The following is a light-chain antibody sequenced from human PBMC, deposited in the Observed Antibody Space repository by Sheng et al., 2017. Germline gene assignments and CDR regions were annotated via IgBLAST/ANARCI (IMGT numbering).Light chain of an antibody. J-gene: IGLJ1*01. CDR3: ASWDDTLNGFL. V-gene: IGLV1-44*01. CDR2: SYD. CDR1: DSNIGDNA. Sequence: QSLLSQPPSASGTPGQSVNFSCSGSDSNIGDNAVTWYQHVPGAAPKLLIYSYDQRPSGVPERFSGSKSGTSASLAISGLQSEHEADYYCASWDDTLNGFLFGTGTRVTVL.